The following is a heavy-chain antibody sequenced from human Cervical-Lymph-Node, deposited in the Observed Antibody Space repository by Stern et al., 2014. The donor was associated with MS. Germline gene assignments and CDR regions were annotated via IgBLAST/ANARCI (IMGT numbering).Heavy chain of an antibody. V-gene: IGHV3-21*01. CDR2: ISSSRSYI. D-gene: IGHD6-19*01. CDR3: ARDRIEYSSGWYEAGG. CDR1: GFTFSIFS. J-gene: IGHJ4*02. Sequence: VQLVQSGGGLVKPGGSLRLSCAASGFTFSIFSMNWVRQAPGKGLEWVSSISSSRSYIYYADSVKGRFTISRDNAKNSLYLQMNSLRAEDTAVYYCARDRIEYSSGWYEAGGWGQGTLVTVSS.